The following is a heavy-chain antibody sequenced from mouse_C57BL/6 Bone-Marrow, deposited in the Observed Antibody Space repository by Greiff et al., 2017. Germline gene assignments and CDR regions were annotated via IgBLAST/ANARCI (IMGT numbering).Heavy chain of an antibody. V-gene: IGHV14-4*01. CDR1: GFNIKDDY. J-gene: IGHJ3*01. CDR3: TTGVSNPAWFAY. Sequence: VQLQQSGAELVRPGASVKLSCTASGFNIKDDYMHWVKQRPEQGLEWIGWIDPENGDTEYASKFQGKATITADTSSNTAYLQLSSLTSEDTAVXYGTTGVSNPAWFAYGGQGTLVTVSA. CDR2: IDPENGDT. D-gene: IGHD2-5*01.